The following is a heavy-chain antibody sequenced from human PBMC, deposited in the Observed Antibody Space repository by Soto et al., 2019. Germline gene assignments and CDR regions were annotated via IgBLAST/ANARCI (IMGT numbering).Heavy chain of an antibody. CDR3: ARENYFDY. J-gene: IGHJ4*02. Sequence: EVQLVESGGGLVQPGGSLRLSCKASGFTFRNFWRGWVRQTPEKGLEWVANIKPDGSEKYYVDSVKGLFTISRDNAKNSLYLQMNSLRAEDTAVYYCARENYFDYWGQGTLVTVSS. CDR2: IKPDGSEK. V-gene: IGHV3-7*04. CDR1: GFTFRNFW.